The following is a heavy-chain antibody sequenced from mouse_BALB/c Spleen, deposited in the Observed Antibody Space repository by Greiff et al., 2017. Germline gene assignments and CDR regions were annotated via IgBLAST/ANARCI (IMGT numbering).Heavy chain of an antibody. Sequence: EVHLVESGAELVKPGASVKLSCTASGFNIKDTYMHRVKQRPEQGLEWIGRIDPANGNTKYDPKFQGKATITADTSSNTAYLQLSSLTSEDTAVYYCARNSWFAYWGQGTLVTVSA. CDR3: ARNSWFAY. V-gene: IGHV14-3*02. CDR1: GFNIKDTY. J-gene: IGHJ3*01. CDR2: IDPANGNT.